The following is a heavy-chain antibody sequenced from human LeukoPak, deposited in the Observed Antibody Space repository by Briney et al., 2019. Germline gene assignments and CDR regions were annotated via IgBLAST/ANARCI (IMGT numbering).Heavy chain of an antibody. Sequence: GGSLRLSCAASGFTFSSYSMNWVRQAPGKGLEWVSSISSSSSYIYYADSVKGRFTISRDNAKNSLYLQMNSLRAEDTAVYYCARVMGRYCSSTSCYVDYWGQGTLVTVSS. D-gene: IGHD2-2*01. J-gene: IGHJ4*02. V-gene: IGHV3-21*01. CDR1: GFTFSSYS. CDR2: ISSSSSYI. CDR3: ARVMGRYCSSTSCYVDY.